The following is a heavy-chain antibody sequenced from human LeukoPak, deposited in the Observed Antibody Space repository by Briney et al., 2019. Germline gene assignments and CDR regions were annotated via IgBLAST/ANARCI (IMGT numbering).Heavy chain of an antibody. CDR2: IYTSGST. CDR3: ARDLYGDYVEINWFDP. Sequence: NSSETLSLXCTVSGGSISSYYWSWIRQPAGKGLECIGRIYTSGSTNYNPSLKSRVTMSVDTSKNQFSLKLSSVTAADTAVYYCARDLYGDYVEINWFDPWGQGTLVTVSS. J-gene: IGHJ5*02. CDR1: GGSISSYY. D-gene: IGHD4-17*01. V-gene: IGHV4-4*07.